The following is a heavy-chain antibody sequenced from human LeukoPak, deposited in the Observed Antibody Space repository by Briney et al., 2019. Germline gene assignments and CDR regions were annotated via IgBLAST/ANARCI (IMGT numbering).Heavy chain of an antibody. J-gene: IGHJ5*02. Sequence: GGSLRLSCAASGFTFGGFAMNWVRQAPGKGLEWVAVISSDGTNEYYADSVKGRFTISRDNSKNTLYLQMNSLRAEDTAVYYCARHWARNLIPNWFDPWGQGTLVTVSS. CDR3: ARHWARNLIPNWFDP. D-gene: IGHD2-21*01. CDR2: ISSDGTNE. CDR1: GFTFGGFA. V-gene: IGHV3-30-3*01.